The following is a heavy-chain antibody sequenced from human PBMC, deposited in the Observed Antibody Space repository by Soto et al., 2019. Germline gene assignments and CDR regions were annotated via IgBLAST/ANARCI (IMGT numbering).Heavy chain of an antibody. J-gene: IGHJ4*02. CDR1: GGSFTSNNW. Sequence: QVQLQESGPGLVKPSGTLSLTCAVSGGSFTSNNWWTWVRQPPGQGLEWIGEIYRTGSTNYNPSLKSRVTISLVRSKNQFSLKVTSLTAADTAVYYCASRDPGTSVDYWGQGTLVTVSS. CDR3: ASRDPGTSVDY. D-gene: IGHD1-7*01. V-gene: IGHV4-4*02. CDR2: IYRTGST.